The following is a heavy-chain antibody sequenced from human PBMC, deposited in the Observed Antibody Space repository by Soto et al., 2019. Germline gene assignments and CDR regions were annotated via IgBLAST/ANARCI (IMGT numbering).Heavy chain of an antibody. D-gene: IGHD1-26*01. J-gene: IGHJ5*02. CDR3: TRQAAGTTLSNWFDP. Sequence: EVQLVESGGGLVQPGGSLKLSCAASGFTFSGSAMHWVRQASGKGLEWVGRIRSKANSYATAYAASVKGRFTISRDDSKNTAYLQMNSLKTEDTAVYYCTRQAAGTTLSNWFDPWGQGTLVTVSS. CDR1: GFTFSGSA. V-gene: IGHV3-73*01. CDR2: IRSKANSYAT.